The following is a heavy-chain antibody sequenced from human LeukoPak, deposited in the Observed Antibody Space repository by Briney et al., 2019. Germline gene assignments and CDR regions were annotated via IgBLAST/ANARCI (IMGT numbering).Heavy chain of an antibody. CDR2: IIPIFGTA. D-gene: IGHD2-15*01. CDR3: ATTVVVVAATRELYY. V-gene: IGHV1-69*13. Sequence: ASVKVSCEASGGTFSSYAISWVRQAPGQGLEWMGGIIPIFGTANYAQKFQGRVTITADESTSTAYMELSSLRSEDTAVYYCATTVVVVAATRELYYWGQGTLVTVSS. CDR1: GGTFSSYA. J-gene: IGHJ4*02.